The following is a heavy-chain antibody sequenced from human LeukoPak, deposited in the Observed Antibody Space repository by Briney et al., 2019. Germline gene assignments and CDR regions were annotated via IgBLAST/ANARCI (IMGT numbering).Heavy chain of an antibody. J-gene: IGHJ4*02. V-gene: IGHV3-7*01. CDR3: AKDIHYDFWSGYYFDY. D-gene: IGHD3-3*01. CDR2: IKQDGSEK. CDR1: GFTFSSYW. Sequence: GGSLRLSCAASGFTFSSYWMSWVRQAPGKGLEWVANIKQDGSEKYYVDSVKGRFTISRDNSKNTLYLQMNSLRAEDTAVYYCAKDIHYDFWSGYYFDYWGQGTLVTVSS.